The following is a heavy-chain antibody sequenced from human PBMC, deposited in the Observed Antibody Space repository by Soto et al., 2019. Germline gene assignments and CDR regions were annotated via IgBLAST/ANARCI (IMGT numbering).Heavy chain of an antibody. J-gene: IGHJ3*01. Sequence: EVQLLVSGGGSVQPGGSLRLSCEVSGFTLTNYAMSWVRQAPGKGLEWVSQISASGDRTYYADSVKGRFTISKDSSKNTLFLQMNSLRGEDSSVYYCEGSWTWGQGTMVTVAS. D-gene: IGHD5-12*01. CDR1: GFTLTNYA. CDR3: EGSWT. V-gene: IGHV3-23*01. CDR2: ISASGDRT.